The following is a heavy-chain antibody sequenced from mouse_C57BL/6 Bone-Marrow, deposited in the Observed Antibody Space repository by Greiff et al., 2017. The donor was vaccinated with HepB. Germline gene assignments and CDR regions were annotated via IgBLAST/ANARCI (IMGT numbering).Heavy chain of an antibody. V-gene: IGHV1-64*01. CDR2: IHPNSGST. Sequence: VQLQQPGAELVKPGASVKLSCKASGYTFTSYWMHWVKQRPGQGLEWIGMIHPNSGSTNYNEKFKSKATLTVDKSSSTAYMQLSSLTSEDSAVYYCARRGDSSGLYAMDYWGQGTSVTVSS. J-gene: IGHJ4*01. D-gene: IGHD3-2*02. CDR3: ARRGDSSGLYAMDY. CDR1: GYTFTSYW.